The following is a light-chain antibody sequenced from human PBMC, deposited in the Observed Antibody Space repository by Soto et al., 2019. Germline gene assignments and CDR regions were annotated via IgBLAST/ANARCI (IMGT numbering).Light chain of an antibody. CDR1: QSVYRSY. J-gene: IGKJ1*01. CDR2: DAS. V-gene: IGKV3-20*01. Sequence: EIMLTQSPGTMCLSQGEIDTFSCRASQSVYRSYLAWYQQRPGQAPRLLFYDASIRATGIPDRFSGSGSGTDFSLTISRLEPEDFAVYYCHKYGSSPWTCGKGPTVAIK. CDR3: HKYGSSPWT.